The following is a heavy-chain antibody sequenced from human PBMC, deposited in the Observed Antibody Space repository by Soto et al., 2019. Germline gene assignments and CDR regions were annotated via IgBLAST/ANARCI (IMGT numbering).Heavy chain of an antibody. CDR3: ARDGFFGYGVVYYYGMDV. Sequence: QVQLVQSGAEVKKPGASVKVSCKASGYTFTSYAMHWVRQAPGQRLEWMGWINAGNGNTKYSQKFQGRVTITRDQSASTAYMELSSLRSQDTAVYYCARDGFFGYGVVYYYGMDVWGQGTTVTVSS. V-gene: IGHV1-3*01. CDR1: GYTFTSYA. J-gene: IGHJ6*02. CDR2: INAGNGNT. D-gene: IGHD3-3*01.